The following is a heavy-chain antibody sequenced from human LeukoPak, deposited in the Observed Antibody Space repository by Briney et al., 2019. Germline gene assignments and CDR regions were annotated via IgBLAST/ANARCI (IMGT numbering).Heavy chain of an antibody. Sequence: PGRSLRLSCAASGFTFDDYAMHWVRQAPGKGLVWVSGISWNSGSIGYADSVKGRFTISRDNAKNSLYLQMNSLRAEDTALYYCAKDKRGGRGYLYYFDYWGQGTLVTVSS. CDR3: AKDKRGGRGYLYYFDY. J-gene: IGHJ4*02. CDR2: ISWNSGSI. CDR1: GFTFDDYA. D-gene: IGHD5-12*01. V-gene: IGHV3-9*01.